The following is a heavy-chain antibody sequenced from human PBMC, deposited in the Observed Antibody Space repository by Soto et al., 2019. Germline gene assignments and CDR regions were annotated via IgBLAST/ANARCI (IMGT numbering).Heavy chain of an antibody. V-gene: IGHV1-18*01. CDR1: GYTFTSYG. Sequence: QVQLVQSGAEVKKPRASVKVSCKASGYTFTSYGISWVRQAPGQGLEWMGWISAYNGNTNYAQKLQGRVTMTTDTSTSTAYMELRSLRSDDTAVYYCAGSVNDYGDFGAAFDIWGQGTMVTVSS. J-gene: IGHJ3*02. CDR3: AGSVNDYGDFGAAFDI. D-gene: IGHD4-17*01. CDR2: ISAYNGNT.